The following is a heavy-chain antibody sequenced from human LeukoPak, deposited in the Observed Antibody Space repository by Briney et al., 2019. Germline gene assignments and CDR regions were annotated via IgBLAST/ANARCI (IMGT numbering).Heavy chain of an antibody. V-gene: IGHV4-30-2*01. CDR2: IYHSGST. D-gene: IGHD1-1*01. CDR3: AREAGTGRIDY. Sequence: SETLPFTCAASGGSISSGGYSWSWIRQLPGKGLEWIGYIYHSGSTYYNPSLKSRVTISVDRSNNQFSLKLSSVTAADTAVYYCAREAGTGRIDYWGQGTLVTVSS. CDR1: GGSISSGGYS. J-gene: IGHJ4*02.